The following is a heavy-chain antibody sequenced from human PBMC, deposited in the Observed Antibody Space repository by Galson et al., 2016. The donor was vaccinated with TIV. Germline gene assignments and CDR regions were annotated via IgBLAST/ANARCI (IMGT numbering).Heavy chain of an antibody. CDR2: IYPGDSYT. V-gene: IGHV5-51*01. CDR3: ASSRPELGYFDWQRPQYFDY. Sequence: QSGAEVKKPGESLKISCKASGYSFTSFWIGWVRQMPGKGLEWMGVIYPGDSYTTYSPSFQGQVTISADKSSNTAYLQWSSLMASDTAMYFCASSRPELGYFDWQRPQYFDYWGQGSLVTVSS. J-gene: IGHJ4*02. D-gene: IGHD3-9*01. CDR1: GYSFTSFW.